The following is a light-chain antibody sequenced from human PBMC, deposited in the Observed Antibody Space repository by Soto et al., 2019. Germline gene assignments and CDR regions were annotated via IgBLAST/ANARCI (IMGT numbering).Light chain of an antibody. CDR3: QQYYGIPGYT. V-gene: IGKV4-1*01. J-gene: IGKJ2*01. CDR2: WAS. CDR1: QSVLYSSNNKNY. Sequence: IVMTQSPDSLAVSLGERATINCESSQSVLYSSNNKNYLAWYQQKPGQPPKLLIYWASTRESGVPDRFSGSGSGTDFTLTISSMQSEDVAVYYCQQYYGIPGYTFGQGTKLEIK.